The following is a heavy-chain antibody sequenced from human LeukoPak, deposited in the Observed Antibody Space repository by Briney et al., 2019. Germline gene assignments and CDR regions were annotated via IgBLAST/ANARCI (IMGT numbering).Heavy chain of an antibody. CDR1: GGSISSYY. J-gene: IGHJ4*02. CDR3: ARDPGGTGTADY. V-gene: IGHV4-59*01. D-gene: IGHD1-1*01. CDR2: IYYSGST. Sequence: SSETLSLTCTVSGGSISSYYWSWIRQPPGKGLEWIGYIYYSGSTNYNPSLKSRVTISVDTSKSQFSLKLSSVTAADTAVYYCARDPGGTGTADYWGQGTLVTVSS.